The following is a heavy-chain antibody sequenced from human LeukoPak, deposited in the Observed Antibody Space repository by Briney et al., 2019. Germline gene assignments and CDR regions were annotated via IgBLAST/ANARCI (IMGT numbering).Heavy chain of an antibody. Sequence: PGGSLRLSCAASGFTFSGSAMHWVRQASGKGLEWVGRIRSKANSYATAYAASVKGRFTISRDDSKNTAYLQMNSLKTEDTAVYYCTGLPPWGDYNRFGPWGQGTLVTVSS. CDR2: IRSKANSYAT. J-gene: IGHJ5*02. CDR3: TGLPPWGDYNRFGP. CDR1: GFTFSGSA. D-gene: IGHD2-21*02. V-gene: IGHV3-73*01.